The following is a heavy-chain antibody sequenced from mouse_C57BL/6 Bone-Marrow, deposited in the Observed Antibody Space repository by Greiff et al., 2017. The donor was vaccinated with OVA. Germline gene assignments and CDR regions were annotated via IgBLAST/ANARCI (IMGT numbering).Heavy chain of an antibody. V-gene: IGHV14-3*01. CDR2: IDPANGNT. D-gene: IGHD1-1*01. J-gene: IGHJ2*01. CDR3: AVYGGDYFDY. Sequence: VQLQQSGPELVKPGASVKISCKASGYSFTGYFMHWVKQRPEQGLEWIGRIDPANGNTKYAPKFQGKATITADTSSNTAYLQLSSLTSEDTAIYYCAVYGGDYFDYWGQGTTLTVSS. CDR1: GYSFTGYF.